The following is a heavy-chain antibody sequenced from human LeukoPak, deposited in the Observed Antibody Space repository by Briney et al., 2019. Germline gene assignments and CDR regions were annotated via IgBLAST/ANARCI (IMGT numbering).Heavy chain of an antibody. D-gene: IGHD3-10*01. V-gene: IGHV1-24*01. CDR3: AIANYGSQGSSYYFDY. J-gene: IGHJ4*02. Sequence: ASVKVSCKVSGDTLTELSMHWVRQAPGKGLEWMGGLDPEDGETIYAQKFQGRVTMTEDTSTETAYMALSSLRSEDTAVYYCAIANYGSQGSSYYFDYWGQGTLVTVSP. CDR1: GDTLTELS. CDR2: LDPEDGET.